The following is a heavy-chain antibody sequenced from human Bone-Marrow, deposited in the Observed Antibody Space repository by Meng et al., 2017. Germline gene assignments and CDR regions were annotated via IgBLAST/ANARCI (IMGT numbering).Heavy chain of an antibody. CDR2: IYHSGST. CDR1: GGSISSSNW. CDR3: ASFPPPGKQWLVTDY. D-gene: IGHD6-19*01. V-gene: IGHV4-4*02. J-gene: IGHJ4*02. Sequence: QVQLQESGPGLVKPSGTLSLTCAVSGGSISSSNWWSWVRQPPGKGLEWIGEIYHSGSTNYNPSLKSQVTISVDKSKNQFSLKLSSVTAADTAVYYCASFPPPGKQWLVTDYWGQGTLVTVSS.